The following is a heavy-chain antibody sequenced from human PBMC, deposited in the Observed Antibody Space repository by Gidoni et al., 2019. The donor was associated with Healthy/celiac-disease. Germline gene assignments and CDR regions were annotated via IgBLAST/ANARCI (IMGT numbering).Heavy chain of an antibody. CDR1: GYTFTSYA. D-gene: IGHD3-3*01. V-gene: IGHV1-3*01. J-gene: IGHJ2*01. Sequence: QVQLVQSGAEVKKPGASVKVSCKASGYTFTSYAMHWVRQAPGQRLEWMGWINAGNGNTKYSQKFQGRVTITRDTSASTAYMELSSLRSEDTAVYYCARDVIGLWYFDLWGRGTLVTVSS. CDR2: INAGNGNT. CDR3: ARDVIGLWYFDL.